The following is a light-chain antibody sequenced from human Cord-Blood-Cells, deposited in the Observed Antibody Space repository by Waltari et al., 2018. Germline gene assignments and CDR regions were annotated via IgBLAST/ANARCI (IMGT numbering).Light chain of an antibody. CDR1: SSNIGSNT. J-gene: IGLJ2*01. V-gene: IGLV1-44*01. CDR3: AAWDDSLNGPV. CDR2: SNN. Sequence: QSVLTQPPSASGTPGQRVTISCSGSSSNIGSNTVNWYQPLPGTAPKLLIYSNNQRPSWVPARCSGAKSGTSASLAISGLQSEDEADYYCAAWDDSLNGPVFGGGTKLTVL.